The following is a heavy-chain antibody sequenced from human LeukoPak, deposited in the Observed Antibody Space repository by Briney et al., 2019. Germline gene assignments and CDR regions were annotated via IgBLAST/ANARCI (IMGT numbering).Heavy chain of an antibody. CDR3: ARVSYSYDSSGYYYYFDY. CDR2: ISSSASTI. Sequence: GGSLRLSCAASGFTFSNYEMNWVRQAPGKGLEWVSYISSSASTIYYADSVKGRFTISGDNAKNSLFLQMNSLRAEDTAIYYCARVSYSYDSSGYYYYFDYWGQGTLVTVSS. J-gene: IGHJ4*02. D-gene: IGHD3-22*01. CDR1: GFTFSNYE. V-gene: IGHV3-48*03.